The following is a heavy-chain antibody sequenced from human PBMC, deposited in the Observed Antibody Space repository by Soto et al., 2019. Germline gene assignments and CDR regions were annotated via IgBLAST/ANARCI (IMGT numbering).Heavy chain of an antibody. CDR1: GGSISSSSYY. CDR3: ARHSGSSYYYYMDV. Sequence: SETLSLTCTVSGGSISSSSYYWGWIRQPPGKGLEWIGSIYYSGSTYYNLSLKSRVTISVDTSKNQFSLKLSSVTAADTAVYYCARHSGSSYYYYMDVWGKGTTVTVSS. CDR2: IYYSGST. J-gene: IGHJ6*03. V-gene: IGHV4-39*01. D-gene: IGHD6-13*01.